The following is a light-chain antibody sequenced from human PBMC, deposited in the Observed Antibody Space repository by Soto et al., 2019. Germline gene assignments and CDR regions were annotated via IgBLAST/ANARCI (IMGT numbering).Light chain of an antibody. V-gene: IGKV1-39*01. CDR1: RTIIFY. CDR3: QQSYTTPVYT. Sequence: DIHMTQSPSSLSASVGDRVTITCRASRTIIFYLNWYQQKPGQAPKLLIYAASNLHSGVPSRFSGSGSGTEFTLTISSLQHEDFATYFCQQSYTTPVYTFGQGTKLEIK. CDR2: AAS. J-gene: IGKJ2*01.